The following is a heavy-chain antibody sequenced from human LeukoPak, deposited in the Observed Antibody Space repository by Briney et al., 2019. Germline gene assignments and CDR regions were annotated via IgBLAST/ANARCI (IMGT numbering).Heavy chain of an antibody. V-gene: IGHV3-30*04. J-gene: IGHJ6*03. CDR2: ISEDGSNK. Sequence: GGSLRLSWAASGFTFSRYGMHWVRQAPGKGLEWGTAISEDGSNKYYADSVKGRFTISRDKSKKPLYVQMNSLSAEDTAVYYCAKEGYSRGYYSYYYMDVWGKGPTVPVSS. CDR1: GFTFSRYG. D-gene: IGHD6-13*01. CDR3: AKEGYSRGYYSYYYMDV.